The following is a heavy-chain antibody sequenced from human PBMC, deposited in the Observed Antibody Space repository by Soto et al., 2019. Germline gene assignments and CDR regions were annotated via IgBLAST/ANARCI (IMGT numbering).Heavy chain of an antibody. CDR1: GFSFSDYY. V-gene: IGHV3-11*01. J-gene: IGHJ4*02. CDR3: ARGRYSSGPPGY. D-gene: IGHD5-18*01. Sequence: GGSLRLSGAASGFSFSDYYMTWIRQAPGKGLEWLSHISSSGSSIYYADSVKGRFTISRDNAKNSLYLQMNSLRAEDTAVYYCARGRYSSGPPGYGGQGTLVTVPQ. CDR2: ISSSGSSI.